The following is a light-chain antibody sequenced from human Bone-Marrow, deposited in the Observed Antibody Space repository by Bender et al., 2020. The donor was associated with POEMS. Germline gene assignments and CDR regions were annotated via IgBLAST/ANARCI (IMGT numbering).Light chain of an antibody. CDR1: SSNIVNNY. CDR3: QSYDGSLRTVV. V-gene: IGLV1-51*01. CDR2: DNN. Sequence: QSVLTQPPSVSAAPGQKVTISCSGSSSNIVNNYVSWYQHLPGTAPKLLIYDNNKRPSGIPDRFSGFKSGISASLTITGLQPEDEAHFYCQSYDGSLRTVVFGGGTKLTVL. J-gene: IGLJ2*01.